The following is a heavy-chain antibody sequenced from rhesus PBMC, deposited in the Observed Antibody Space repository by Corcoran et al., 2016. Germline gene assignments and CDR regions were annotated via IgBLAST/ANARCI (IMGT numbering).Heavy chain of an antibody. V-gene: IGHV4-73*01. CDR1: GGSISGYYY. Sequence: QVKLQQWGEGLVKPSETLSLTCAVYGGSISGYYYWSWIRQAPGKGLEWIGNIVGNSASTNYHPSLKNRVAISKDPSKNQFSLRLTSVTAADTAVYYCARSWERYSGYMAYWGQGVLVTVSS. D-gene: IGHD5-24*01. CDR3: ARSWERYSGYMAY. CDR2: IVGNSAST. J-gene: IGHJ4*01.